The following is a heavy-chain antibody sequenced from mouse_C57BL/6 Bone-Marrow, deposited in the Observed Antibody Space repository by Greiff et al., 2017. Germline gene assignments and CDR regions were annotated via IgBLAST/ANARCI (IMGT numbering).Heavy chain of an antibody. CDR2: IDPSDSYT. CDR3: AGGGTRRDFDV. D-gene: IGHD4-1*01. CDR1: GYTFTSYW. V-gene: IGHV1-50*01. Sequence: QVQLQQPGAELVKPGASVELSCKASGYTFTSYWLQWVKQRPGQGLEWIGEIDPSDSYTNYNQKFKGKATLTVDTSSSTAYMQLSSLTSEDSAVYYCAGGGTRRDFDVWGTGTTVTVAS. J-gene: IGHJ1*03.